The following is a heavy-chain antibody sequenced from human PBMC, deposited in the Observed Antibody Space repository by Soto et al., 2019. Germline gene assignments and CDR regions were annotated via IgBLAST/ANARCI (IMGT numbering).Heavy chain of an antibody. J-gene: IGHJ6*03. CDR2: INPNSGGT. Sequence: GASVKVSCKASGYTFTGYYMHWVRQAPGQGLEWMGWINPNSGGTNYAQKFQGWVTMTRDTSISTAYMELSRLRSDDTAVYYCAKVISDYYYYMDVWGKGTTVTVSS. V-gene: IGHV1-2*04. CDR1: GYTFTGYY. CDR3: AKVISDYYYYMDV.